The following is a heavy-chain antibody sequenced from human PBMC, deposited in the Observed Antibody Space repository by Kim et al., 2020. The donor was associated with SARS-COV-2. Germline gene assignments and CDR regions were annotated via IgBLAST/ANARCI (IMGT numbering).Heavy chain of an antibody. D-gene: IGHD2-21*02. J-gene: IGHJ6*02. CDR1: GFTFRSYW. V-gene: IGHV3-74*01. Sequence: GGSLRLSCAASGFTFRSYWMHWVRQAPGKGLVWVARINSHGTSTSYADSVKGRFTISRDNTRNTLYLQMNGLRVDDTAIYFCSRGSTCGGNCYSYDYYGLDVWGQGSSVTVSS. CDR3: SRGSTCGGNCYSYDYYGLDV. CDR2: INSHGTST.